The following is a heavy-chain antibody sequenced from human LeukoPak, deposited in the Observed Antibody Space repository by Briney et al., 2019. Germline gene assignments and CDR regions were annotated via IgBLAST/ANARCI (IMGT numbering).Heavy chain of an antibody. J-gene: IGHJ4*02. D-gene: IGHD3-9*01. V-gene: IGHV1-18*01. CDR3: ARVSPRRAGYYMFDY. CDR1: GYTFTSYD. CDR2: ISAYNGNT. Sequence: GASVRVSCKASGYTFTSYDINWVRRAPGQGLEWMGWISAYNGNTNYAQKFQGRVTMTTDTSTTTAYMELRSLRSDDTAVYYCARVSPRRAGYYMFDYWGQGTLVTVSS.